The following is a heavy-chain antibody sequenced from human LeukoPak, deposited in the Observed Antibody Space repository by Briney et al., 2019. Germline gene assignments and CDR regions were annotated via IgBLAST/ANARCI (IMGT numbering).Heavy chain of an antibody. D-gene: IGHD3-16*02. Sequence: GGSLRLSCAASGFIFTEAWMSWVRQAPGKGLEWVANIKQDGSEKYYVDSVKGRFTISRDNAKNSLYLQMNSLRAEDTAVYYCARSRGVIVYWGQGTLVTVSS. CDR3: ARSRGVIVY. J-gene: IGHJ4*02. V-gene: IGHV3-7*05. CDR1: GFIFTEAW. CDR2: IKQDGSEK.